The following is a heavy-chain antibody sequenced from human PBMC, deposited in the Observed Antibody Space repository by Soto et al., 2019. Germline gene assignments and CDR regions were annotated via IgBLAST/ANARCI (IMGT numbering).Heavy chain of an antibody. CDR1: GGSISSSSYY. CDR3: ASYMPDYFDY. V-gene: IGHV4-39*01. Sequence: QLQLQESGPGLVKPSETLSLTCTVSGGSISSSSYYWGWIRQPPGKGLEWIGSIYYSGSTYYNPSLKSRVTTSVDTSKNQFSLKLSSVTAADTAVYYCASYMPDYFDYWGQGTLVTVSS. D-gene: IGHD2-2*01. CDR2: IYYSGST. J-gene: IGHJ4*02.